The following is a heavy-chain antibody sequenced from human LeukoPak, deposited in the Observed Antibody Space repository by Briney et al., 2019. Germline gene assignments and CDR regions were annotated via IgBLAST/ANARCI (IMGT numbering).Heavy chain of an antibody. CDR1: GYSFPNYW. J-gene: IGHJ4*02. CDR3: ASRLRERFDS. Sequence: GESLKISCKGSGYSFPNYWIGWVRQMPGKGLEWLGILYPGDSDTRYSPSFQGQVTISADKSISTAYLQWSNLKASDTAMYYCASRLRERFDSWGQGTLVTVSS. D-gene: IGHD5-12*01. V-gene: IGHV5-51*01. CDR2: LYPGDSDT.